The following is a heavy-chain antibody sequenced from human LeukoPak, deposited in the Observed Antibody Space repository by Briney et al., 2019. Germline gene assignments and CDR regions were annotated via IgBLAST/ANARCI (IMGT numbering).Heavy chain of an antibody. CDR2: INPNSGGT. CDR3: ARDLGELLWFGEPYWPGV. J-gene: IGHJ4*02. D-gene: IGHD3-10*01. Sequence: ASVKVSCKASGYTFTGYYMHWVRQAPGQGLEWMGWINPNSGGTNYAQKFQGRVTMTRDTSISTAYMELSRLRSDDTAVYYCARDLGELLWFGEPYWPGVWGQGTLVTVSS. CDR1: GYTFTGYY. V-gene: IGHV1-2*02.